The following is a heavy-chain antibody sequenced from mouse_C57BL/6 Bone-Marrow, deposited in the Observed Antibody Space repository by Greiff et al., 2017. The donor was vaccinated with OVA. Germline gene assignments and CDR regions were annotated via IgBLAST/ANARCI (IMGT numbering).Heavy chain of an antibody. J-gene: IGHJ2*01. CDR1: GYSFTGYY. V-gene: IGHV1-42*01. D-gene: IGHD1-1*01. Sequence: EVQLTESGPELVKPGASVKISCKASGYSFTGYYMNWVKQSPEKSLEWIGEINPSTGGTTYNQKFKAKATLTVDKSSSTAYMQLKSLTSEDSAVYYCARRRRLYGSSLYFDYWGQGTTLTVSS. CDR2: INPSTGGT. CDR3: ARRRRLYGSSLYFDY.